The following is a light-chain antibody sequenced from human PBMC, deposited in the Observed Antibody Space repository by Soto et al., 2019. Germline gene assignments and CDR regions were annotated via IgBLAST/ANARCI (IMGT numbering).Light chain of an antibody. J-gene: IGKJ2*01. V-gene: IGKV2D-29*01. Sequence: DIVMIQTPLSLSVTPGQPACISCKSSQSLLHSDGKTYLYWYLQQPGQPPQLLIPEVSNRWSGEPDRGISGRSGTDLARKISPVEAEDVGVYYCVQSIRLPPTFGQGTKLQSK. CDR1: QSLLHSDGKTY. CDR2: EVS. CDR3: VQSIRLPPT.